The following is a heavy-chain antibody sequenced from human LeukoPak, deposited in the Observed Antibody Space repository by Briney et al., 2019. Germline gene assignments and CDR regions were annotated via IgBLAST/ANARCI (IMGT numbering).Heavy chain of an antibody. CDR1: GFTFSDYY. V-gene: IGHV3-23*01. J-gene: IGHJ4*02. Sequence: GGSLRLSCAASGFTFSDYYMSWVRQAPGKGLEWVSVISNSGGSTYYADSVKGRFTISRDNSKNTLYLQMNSLRAEDTALYYCATTYTSSWYNYWGQGTPVTVSS. D-gene: IGHD6-13*01. CDR3: ATTYTSSWYNY. CDR2: ISNSGGST.